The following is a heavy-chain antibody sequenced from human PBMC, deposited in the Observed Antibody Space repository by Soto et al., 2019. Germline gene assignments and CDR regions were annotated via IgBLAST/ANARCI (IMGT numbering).Heavy chain of an antibody. J-gene: IGHJ4*02. CDR3: ARGVVTGSRDY. CDR2: IIPIFGTA. D-gene: IGHD7-27*01. CDR1: GGTFSSYA. Sequence: QVQLVQSGAEVKKPGSSVKVSCKASGGTFSSYAISWVRQAPGQGLEWMGGIIPIFGTANYAQKFQGRVTITAVESTSTAYMDLRSLRSADTAVYYYARGVVTGSRDYWGQGTLVTVSS. V-gene: IGHV1-69*12.